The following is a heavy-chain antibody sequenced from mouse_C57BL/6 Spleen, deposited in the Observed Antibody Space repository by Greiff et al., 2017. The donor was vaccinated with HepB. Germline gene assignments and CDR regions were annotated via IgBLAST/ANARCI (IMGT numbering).Heavy chain of an antibody. J-gene: IGHJ4*01. V-gene: IGHV6-3*01. D-gene: IGHD1-1*01. CDR1: GFTFSNYW. Sequence: EVKLQESGGGLVQPGGSMKLSCVASGFTFSNYWMNWVRQSPEKGLEWVAQIRLKSDNYATHYAESVKGRFTISRDDSKSSVYLQMNNLRAEDTGIYYWSTVVATGGAMDYWGQGTSVTVSS. CDR2: IRLKSDNYAT. CDR3: STVVATGGAMDY.